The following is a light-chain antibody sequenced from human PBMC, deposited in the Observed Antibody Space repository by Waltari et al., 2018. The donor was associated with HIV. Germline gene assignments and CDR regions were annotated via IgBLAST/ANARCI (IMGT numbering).Light chain of an antibody. J-gene: IGLJ3*02. V-gene: IGLV2-11*01. CDR3: SAYLASSSWV. CDR2: DVD. Sequence: QSALTQPRSVSGSPGQTVSMSCTGADSNLRGNNFVSWYQQHAGRAPRVVIFDVDKRPSDVAGRRSASKSGDTASLTISGLQPDDEAIYYCSAYLASSSWVFGSGT. CDR1: DSNLRGNNF.